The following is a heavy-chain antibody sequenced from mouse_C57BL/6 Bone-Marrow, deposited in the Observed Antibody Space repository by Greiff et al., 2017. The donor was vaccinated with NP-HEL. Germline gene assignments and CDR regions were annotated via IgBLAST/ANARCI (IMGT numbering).Heavy chain of an antibody. CDR3: ARFTYPPITTVVARDY. Sequence: QVQLKQPGAELVMPGASVKLSCKASGYTFTSYWMHWVKQRPGQGLEWIGEIDPSDSYTNYNQKFKGKSTLTVDKSSSTAYMQLSSLTSEDSAVYYCARFTYPPITTVVARDYWGQGTTLTVSS. V-gene: IGHV1-69*01. D-gene: IGHD1-1*01. CDR1: GYTFTSYW. J-gene: IGHJ2*01. CDR2: IDPSDSYT.